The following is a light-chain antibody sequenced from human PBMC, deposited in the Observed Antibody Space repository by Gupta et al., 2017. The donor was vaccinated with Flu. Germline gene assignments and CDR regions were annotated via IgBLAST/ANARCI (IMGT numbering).Light chain of an antibody. V-gene: IGLV5-45*03. J-gene: IGLJ3*02. CDR3: MIWHSSASWV. CDR1: RGINVGTYR. Sequence: QAVLTQPSSLSASPGASATLTCTLRRGINVGTYRIYWYQQKPGSPPQYLLRYKSDSDKQQGSGVPSRFSGSKDASANAGILLISGLQSEDEADYYCMIWHSSASWVFGGGTKLTVL. CDR2: YKSDSDK.